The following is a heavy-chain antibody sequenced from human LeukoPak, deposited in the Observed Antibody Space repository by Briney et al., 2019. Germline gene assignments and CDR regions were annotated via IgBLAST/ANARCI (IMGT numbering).Heavy chain of an antibody. V-gene: IGHV1-18*01. CDR2: ISTYNGNT. J-gene: IGHJ5*02. D-gene: IGHD6-13*01. Sequence: GASVKVSCKASGYSFTSFGLRWVRQAPGQGLEWMGWISTYNGNTNYAQKLQGRVTMTTDTSTSTAYMELRSLRSDDTAVYYCARVIAANWFDPWGQGTLVTVSS. CDR1: GYSFTSFG. CDR3: ARVIAANWFDP.